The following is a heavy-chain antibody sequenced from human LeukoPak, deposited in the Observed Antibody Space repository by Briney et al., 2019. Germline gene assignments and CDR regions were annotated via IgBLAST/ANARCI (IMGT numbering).Heavy chain of an antibody. D-gene: IGHD6-13*01. J-gene: IGHJ6*02. CDR3: ARSIAAAGLSYYYYGMDV. CDR2: IYYSGST. CDR1: GGSFSSYY. V-gene: IGHV4-59*01. Sequence: PSETLSLTCAVYGGSFSSYYWSWIRQPPGKGLEWIGYIYYSGSTNYNPSLKSRVTISVDTSKNQFSLKLSSVTAADTAVYYCARSIAAAGLSYYYYGMDVWGQGTTVTVSS.